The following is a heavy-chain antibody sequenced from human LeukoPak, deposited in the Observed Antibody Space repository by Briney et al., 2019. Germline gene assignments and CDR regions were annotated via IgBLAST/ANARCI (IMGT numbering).Heavy chain of an antibody. J-gene: IGHJ4*02. D-gene: IGHD6-13*01. CDR1: GYTFTSYG. CDR3: ARGIGDYSSSYTDY. Sequence: ASVKVSCKASGYTFTSYGISWVRQAPGQGLEWMGWISAYNGNTNYAQKLQGRVTITADESTSTAYMELSSLRSEDTAVYYCARGIGDYSSSYTDYWGQGTLVTVSS. V-gene: IGHV1-18*01. CDR2: ISAYNGNT.